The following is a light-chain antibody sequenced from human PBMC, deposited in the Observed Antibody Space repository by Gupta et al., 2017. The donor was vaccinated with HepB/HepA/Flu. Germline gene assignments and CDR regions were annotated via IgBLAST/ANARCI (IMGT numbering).Light chain of an antibody. J-gene: IGKJ1*01. V-gene: IGKV1-5*03. CDR3: QHYNSYPWT. CDR1: QRISTW. Sequence: DIQLTQSPSTLSASVGDTVTTTCRASQRISTWLAWYQQKPGKAPKVLIFQASTLQSGVPSRFSGSGTGTXFTLTIXSLQPDDFATYYCQHYNSYPWTFGXGTKVEIK. CDR2: QAS.